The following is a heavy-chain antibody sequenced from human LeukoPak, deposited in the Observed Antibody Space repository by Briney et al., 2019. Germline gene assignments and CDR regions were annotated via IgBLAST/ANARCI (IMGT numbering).Heavy chain of an antibody. D-gene: IGHD1-7*01. CDR3: ARWEIRGTAHQLDY. CDR1: GGTFSSYA. CDR2: IIPILGIA. J-gene: IGHJ4*02. V-gene: IGHV1-69*04. Sequence: SVKVSCKASGGTFSSYAISWVRQAPGQGLEWMGRIIPILGIANYAQKFQGRVTITADKSTSTAYMELSSLRAEDTAVYYCARWEIRGTAHQLDYWGQGTLVTVSS.